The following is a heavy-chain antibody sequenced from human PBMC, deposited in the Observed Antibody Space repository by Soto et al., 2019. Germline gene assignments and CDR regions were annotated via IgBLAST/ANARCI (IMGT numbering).Heavy chain of an antibody. CDR3: ARFKQQLVGLASVYYYYGMDV. CDR1: GFTVSSNY. Sequence: PGGSLRLSCAASGFTVSSNYMSWVRQAPGKGLEWVSVIYSGGSTYYADSVKGRFTISRGNSKNTLYLQMNSLRAEDTAVYYCARFKQQLVGLASVYYYYGMDVWGQGTTVTVSS. V-gene: IGHV3-53*01. J-gene: IGHJ6*02. CDR2: IYSGGST. D-gene: IGHD6-13*01.